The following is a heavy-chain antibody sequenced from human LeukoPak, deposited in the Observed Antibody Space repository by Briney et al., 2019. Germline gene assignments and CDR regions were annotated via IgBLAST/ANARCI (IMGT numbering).Heavy chain of an antibody. Sequence: PGGSLRFSCAGSGFTFTKYAMTWVRQAPGEGLEWVSAISDSGGSTDYADSGKGRFTISRDNSKNTLYLQRNSLGAEDTAVYYCARDRFQYSSSLYFSYFFDLWGRGTLVTVSS. J-gene: IGHJ2*01. CDR1: GFTFTKYA. V-gene: IGHV3-23*01. CDR3: ARDRFQYSSSLYFSYFFDL. CDR2: ISDSGGST. D-gene: IGHD6-13*01.